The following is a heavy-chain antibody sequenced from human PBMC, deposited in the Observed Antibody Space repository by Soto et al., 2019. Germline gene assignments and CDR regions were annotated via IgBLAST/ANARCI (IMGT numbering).Heavy chain of an antibody. CDR1: CGSFSGYY. J-gene: IGHJ4*02. Sequence: SETLSLTCAVYCGSFSGYYWTWIRQPPGTGLEWIGEINHSGSTNYNPSLKSRVTISVDTSKNQFSLKLTSVTAADTAVYYCTRDKITGLFVYWGQGTLVTV. V-gene: IGHV4-34*01. CDR3: TRDKITGLFVY. CDR2: INHSGST. D-gene: IGHD2-8*02.